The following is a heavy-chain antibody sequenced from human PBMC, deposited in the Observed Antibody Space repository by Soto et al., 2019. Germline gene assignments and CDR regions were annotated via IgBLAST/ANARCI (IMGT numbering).Heavy chain of an antibody. CDR3: ASARGDIVATISAYYFDY. J-gene: IGHJ4*02. Sequence: SATLSLTCAVSGYSISSGYYWGWIRQPPGKGLEWIGSIYHSGSTYYNPSLKSRVAISVDTSKNQFSLKLSSVTAADTAVYYCASARGDIVATISAYYFDYWGQGTLVTVS. CDR1: GYSISSGYY. CDR2: IYHSGST. D-gene: IGHD5-12*01. V-gene: IGHV4-38-2*01.